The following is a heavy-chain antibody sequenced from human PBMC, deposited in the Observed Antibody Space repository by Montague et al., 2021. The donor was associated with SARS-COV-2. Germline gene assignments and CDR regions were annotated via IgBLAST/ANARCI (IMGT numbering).Heavy chain of an antibody. CDR2: IYYSGST. CDR1: GGSISSGGYY. Sequence: TLSLTCTVSGGSISSGGYYWSWIRQHPGKGLEWIGYIYYSGSTHYNPSLKSRVTISVDTSKNQFSLKLSSVTAADTAVYYCARAATITMIVVVIDAFDIWGQGTMVTVSS. V-gene: IGHV4-31*03. D-gene: IGHD3-22*01. CDR3: ARAATITMIVVVIDAFDI. J-gene: IGHJ3*02.